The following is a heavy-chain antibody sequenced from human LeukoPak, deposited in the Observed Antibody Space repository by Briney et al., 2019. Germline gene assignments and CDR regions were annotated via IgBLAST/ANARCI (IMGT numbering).Heavy chain of an antibody. CDR1: GFTFSRNW. D-gene: IGHD3-10*01. CDR3: AKVGVTAFDI. CDR2: IKQDGSEK. J-gene: IGHJ3*02. V-gene: IGHV3-7*01. Sequence: GGSLRLSCAASGFTFSRNWMTWVRQAPGKGLEWVANIKQDGSEKYYADSVKGRFTISRDNSKNTLYLQMNSLRAEDTAVYYCAKVGVTAFDIWGQGTMVTVSS.